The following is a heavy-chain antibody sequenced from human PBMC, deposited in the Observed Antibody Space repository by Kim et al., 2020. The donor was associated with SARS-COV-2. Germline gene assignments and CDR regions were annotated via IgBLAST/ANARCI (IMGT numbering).Heavy chain of an antibody. D-gene: IGHD4-4*01. V-gene: IGHV3-21*01. CDR3: AKDVTTNYRYNWFDL. J-gene: IGHJ5*02. CDR1: RFTFSTYT. Sequence: GSLRLSCAASRFTFSTYTMNWVRQAPGKGLEWVSSISSSTYRYYADSVKGRFTISRDNAKNSLYLQMNSLRAEDTAVYYCAKDVTTNYRYNWFDLWGQG. CDR2: ISSSTYR.